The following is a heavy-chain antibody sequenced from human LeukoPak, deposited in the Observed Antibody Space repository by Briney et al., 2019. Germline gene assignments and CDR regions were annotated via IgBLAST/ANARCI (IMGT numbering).Heavy chain of an antibody. CDR3: ARESYDFWSGNVDY. CDR2: IKQDGSEK. CDR1: GFTFSSYW. Sequence: GGSPRLSCAASGFTFSSYWMSWVRQAPGKGLEWVANIKQDGSEKYYVDSVKGRFTISRDNAKNSLYLQMNSLRAEDTAVYYCARESYDFWSGNVDYWGQGTLVTVSS. J-gene: IGHJ4*02. V-gene: IGHV3-7*01. D-gene: IGHD3-3*01.